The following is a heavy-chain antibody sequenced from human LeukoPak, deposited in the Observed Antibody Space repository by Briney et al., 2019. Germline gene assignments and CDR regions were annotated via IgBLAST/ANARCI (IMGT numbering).Heavy chain of an antibody. CDR1: GFTFSSYA. CDR3: AKVTDNWNDESQ. J-gene: IGHJ4*02. D-gene: IGHD1-20*01. CDR2: ISGSGGST. V-gene: IGHV3-23*01. Sequence: GGSLRLSCAASGFTFSSYAMSWVRQAPGKGLEWVSAISGSGGSTYYADSVKGRFTISRDNSKNTLFLQMNSLRAEDTAVYYCAKVTDNWNDESQWGQGTLVTVSS.